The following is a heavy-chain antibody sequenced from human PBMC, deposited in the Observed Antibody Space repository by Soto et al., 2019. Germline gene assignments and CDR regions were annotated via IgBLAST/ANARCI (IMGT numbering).Heavy chain of an antibody. CDR1: GGTFSTYS. J-gene: IGHJ6*02. CDR3: ATGGRYPKSSYHYGMEV. V-gene: IGHV1-69*01. Sequence: QVQLVQSGTEVKKPGSSVKVSCKASGGTFSTYSISWVRQAPGQGLEWMGGSLPIFATAQYAQNFQGRVTITGDESTSTAYLELGSLRSDDTAVYSCATGGRYPKSSYHYGMEVCGQGTTVSVSS. D-gene: IGHD1-20*01. CDR2: SLPIFATA.